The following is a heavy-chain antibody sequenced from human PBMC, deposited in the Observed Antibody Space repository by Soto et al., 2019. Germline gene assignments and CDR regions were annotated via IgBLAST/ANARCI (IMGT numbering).Heavy chain of an antibody. V-gene: IGHV1-2*02. CDR1: GYTFTGYY. D-gene: IGHD2-2*01. J-gene: IGHJ2*01. Sequence: ASVNVSCKASGYTFTGYYMHWVRQAPGQGLEWMGWISPNNGGTNYAQKLQGRVTMTTDTSTSTAYMELRSLRSDDTAVYYCARDRWDIVVVPAAPTRHHWYFDLWGRGTLVTVSS. CDR2: ISPNNGGT. CDR3: ARDRWDIVVVPAAPTRHHWYFDL.